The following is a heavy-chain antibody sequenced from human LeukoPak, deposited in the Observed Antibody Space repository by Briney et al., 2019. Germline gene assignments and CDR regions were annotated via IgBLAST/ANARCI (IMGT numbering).Heavy chain of an antibody. D-gene: IGHD4-11*01. V-gene: IGHV3-11*04. CDR3: ARDPVTVTTFFDY. CDR1: GFTFSDYY. CDR2: ISSSGSTI. J-gene: IGHJ4*02. Sequence: PGGSQRLSCAASGFTFSDYYMSWIRQAPGKGLEWVSYISSSGSTIYYADSVKGRFTISRDNAKNSLYLQMNSLRAEDTAVYYCARDPVTVTTFFDYWGQGTLVTVSS.